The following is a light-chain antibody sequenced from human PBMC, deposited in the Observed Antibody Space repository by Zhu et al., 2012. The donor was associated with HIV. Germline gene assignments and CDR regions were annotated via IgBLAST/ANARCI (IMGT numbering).Light chain of an antibody. V-gene: IGKV3-20*01. CDR1: QSLSSSY. Sequence: EIVLTQSPGTLSLSPGESATLSCRASQSLSSSYLAWYQQKPGQAPRLLIYGASSRATGIPDRFSGSGSGTDFTLTITTLEPEDFAVYYCQLYGASPPITFGQGTRLEIK. CDR3: QLYGASPPIT. CDR2: GAS. J-gene: IGKJ5*01.